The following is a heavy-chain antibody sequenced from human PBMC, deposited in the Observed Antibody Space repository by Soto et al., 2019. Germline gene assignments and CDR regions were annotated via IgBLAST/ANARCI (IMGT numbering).Heavy chain of an antibody. CDR1: GYTFTSYG. Sequence: ASVKVSCKASGYTFTSYGISWVRQAPGQGLEWMGWISAYNGNTNYAQKLQGRVTMTTDTSTSTAYMELRSLRSDDTAVYYCARGSSGYCSGGSCYPRHYYMDGWGKGTTVTVSS. D-gene: IGHD2-15*01. CDR2: ISAYNGNT. V-gene: IGHV1-18*01. CDR3: ARGSSGYCSGGSCYPRHYYMDG. J-gene: IGHJ6*03.